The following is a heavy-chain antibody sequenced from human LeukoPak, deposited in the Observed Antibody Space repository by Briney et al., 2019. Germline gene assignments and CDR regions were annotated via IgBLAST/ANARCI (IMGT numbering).Heavy chain of an antibody. CDR3: AKDVVRGSGRINWFDP. CDR1: GFTFSSYA. D-gene: IGHD3-10*01. Sequence: GGSLRLSCAASGFTFSSYAMSWVRQAPGKGLEWVSAIGGSGGSTYYADTVRGRFTISRDASKNMLYLQMNSLRAEDTAVYYCAKDVVRGSGRINWFDPWGQGTLVTVSS. V-gene: IGHV3-23*01. CDR2: IGGSGGST. J-gene: IGHJ5*02.